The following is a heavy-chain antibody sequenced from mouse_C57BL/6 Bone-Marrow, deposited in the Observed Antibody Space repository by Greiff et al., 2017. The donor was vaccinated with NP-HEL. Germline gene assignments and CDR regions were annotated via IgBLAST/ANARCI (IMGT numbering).Heavy chain of an antibody. CDR2: IYPRSGNT. V-gene: IGHV1-81*01. CDR3: ARSAYYDYDYFDY. D-gene: IGHD2-4*01. Sequence: VQRVESGAELARPGASVKLSCKASGYSFTSYGISWVKQRTGQGLEWIGEIYPRSGNTYYNEKFKGKATLTADKSSSTAYMELRSLTSEDSAVYFCARSAYYDYDYFDYWGQGTTLTVSS. J-gene: IGHJ2*01. CDR1: GYSFTSYG.